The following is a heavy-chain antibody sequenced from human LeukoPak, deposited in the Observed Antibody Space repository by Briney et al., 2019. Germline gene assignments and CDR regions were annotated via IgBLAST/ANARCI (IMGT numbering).Heavy chain of an antibody. D-gene: IGHD3-22*01. CDR1: GFTFSSYS. V-gene: IGHV3-48*02. CDR2: IGPSSSTT. J-gene: IGHJ4*02. CDR3: ARDPRGYYVVPDY. Sequence: PGGSLRLSCVASGFTFSSYSMNWVRQAPGKGLEWFSYIGPSSSTTYYADSVKGRFTISRDDAKNSLYPQMNSLRDDDTAVYYCARDPRGYYVVPDYWGQGTLVTVSS.